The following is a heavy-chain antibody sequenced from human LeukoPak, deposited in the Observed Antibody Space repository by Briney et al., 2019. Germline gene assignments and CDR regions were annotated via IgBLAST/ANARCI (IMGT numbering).Heavy chain of an antibody. V-gene: IGHV3-7*01. CDR1: GFTFSSYW. CDR2: IKQDGSEK. CDR3: ARTTRIVGAPKGFDC. Sequence: GGSLRLSCAASGFTFSSYWMSWVRQAPGKGPEWVANIKQDGSEKYYVDSVKGRFTISRDNAKNSLYLQMNSLRAEDTAVYYCARTTRIVGAPKGFDCWGQGTLVTVSS. D-gene: IGHD1-26*01. J-gene: IGHJ4*02.